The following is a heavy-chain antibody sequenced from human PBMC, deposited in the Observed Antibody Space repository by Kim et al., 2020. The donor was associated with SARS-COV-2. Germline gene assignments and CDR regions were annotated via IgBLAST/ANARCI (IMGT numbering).Heavy chain of an antibody. CDR1: GGSISSSSYY. D-gene: IGHD2-2*01. J-gene: IGHJ4*02. CDR2: IYYSGGT. CDR3: ARQLREYCSSTSCLSVYFDY. V-gene: IGHV4-39*01. Sequence: SETLSLTCTVSGGSISSSSYYWGWIRQPPGKVLEWIGSIYYSGGTYYNPSLKSRVTISVDTSKNQFSLKLSSVTAADTAVYYCARQLREYCSSTSCLSVYFDYWGQGTLVTVSS.